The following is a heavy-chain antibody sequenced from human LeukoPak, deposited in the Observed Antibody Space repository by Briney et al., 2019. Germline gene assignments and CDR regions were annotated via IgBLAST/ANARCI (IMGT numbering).Heavy chain of an antibody. J-gene: IGHJ4*02. D-gene: IGHD3-10*01. V-gene: IGHV4-39*01. CDR3: ARQIITGTARGLPDF. CDR2: SDYSGST. Sequence: PAETLSLTCTVSSFSVSSNNHYWGWVPQPPGKGLESVGSSDYSGSTYDNASVRSRVTISLDTSKNQFSLNLSSVTAADTALYYCARQIITGTARGLPDFWGQGTLVTVSS. CDR1: SFSVSSNNHY.